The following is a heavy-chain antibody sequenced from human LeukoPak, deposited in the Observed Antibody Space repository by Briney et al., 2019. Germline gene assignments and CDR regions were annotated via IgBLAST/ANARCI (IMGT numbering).Heavy chain of an antibody. CDR3: ASWGSGATDAFDI. Sequence: PSETLSLTCTVAGGSVSSGGYYWSWIRQHPGKGLEWIGYIYYSGSTYYNPSLKSRVTISVDTSKNQFSLKLSSVTAADTAVYYCASWGSGATDAFDIWGQGTMVTVPS. CDR2: IYYSGST. V-gene: IGHV4-31*03. D-gene: IGHD6-19*01. J-gene: IGHJ3*02. CDR1: GGSVSSGGYY.